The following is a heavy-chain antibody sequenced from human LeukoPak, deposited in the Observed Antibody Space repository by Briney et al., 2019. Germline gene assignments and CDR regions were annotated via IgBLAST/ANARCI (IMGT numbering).Heavy chain of an antibody. CDR1: GFILGDHA. J-gene: IGHJ4*02. Sequence: GGSLRLSCRASGFILGDHAMSWVRQAPGKGLEWVANIKQDGSEKYYVDSVKGRFTISRDNAKNSLYLQMNSLRAEDTAVYYCARVIEISLFDYWGQGTLVTVSS. D-gene: IGHD2-15*01. V-gene: IGHV3-7*01. CDR2: IKQDGSEK. CDR3: ARVIEISLFDY.